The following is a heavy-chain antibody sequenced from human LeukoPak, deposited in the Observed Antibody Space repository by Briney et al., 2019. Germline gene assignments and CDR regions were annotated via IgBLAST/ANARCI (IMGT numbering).Heavy chain of an antibody. Sequence: LGESLKISCKGSGYSFTSYWIGWVRQMPGKGLEWMGIIYPGDSDTRYSPSFQGQVTISADKSISTAYLQWSSLKASDTAMYYCARRFKYCSSTSCYGFDYWGQGTLVTVSS. CDR2: IYPGDSDT. CDR1: GYSFTSYW. J-gene: IGHJ4*02. V-gene: IGHV5-51*01. D-gene: IGHD2-2*01. CDR3: ARRFKYCSSTSCYGFDY.